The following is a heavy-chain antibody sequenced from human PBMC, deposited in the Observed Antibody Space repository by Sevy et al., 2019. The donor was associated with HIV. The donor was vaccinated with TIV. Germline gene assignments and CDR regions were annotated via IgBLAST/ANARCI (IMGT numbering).Heavy chain of an antibody. V-gene: IGHV3-9*01. Sequence: QLGGSLRLSCAASGFIFGDYGMHWVRQAPGKGLGGVSGINSKSNNIGYADFVKGRFTVSRDNVRNSLYLQMNSLRTEDTALYYCAKVHSGGPYDSSGYNAFHIWGQGTMVTVSS. J-gene: IGHJ3*02. CDR1: GFIFGDYG. CDR2: INSKSNNI. D-gene: IGHD3-22*01. CDR3: AKVHSGGPYDSSGYNAFHI.